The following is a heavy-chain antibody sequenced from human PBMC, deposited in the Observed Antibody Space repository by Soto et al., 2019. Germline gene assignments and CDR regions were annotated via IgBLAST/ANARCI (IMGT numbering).Heavy chain of an antibody. CDR2: MNPNSGNT. V-gene: IGHV1-8*01. CDR3: ASFAYYDFWSGYYTGI. CDR1: GYTFTSYD. D-gene: IGHD3-3*01. J-gene: IGHJ4*02. Sequence: VQLVQSGAEVKKPGASVKVSCKASGYTFTSYDINWVRQATGQGLEWMGWMNPNSGNTGYAQKFQGRVTMTRNTSISTAYMELSSLRSEDTAVYYCASFAYYDFWSGYYTGIWGQGTLVTVSS.